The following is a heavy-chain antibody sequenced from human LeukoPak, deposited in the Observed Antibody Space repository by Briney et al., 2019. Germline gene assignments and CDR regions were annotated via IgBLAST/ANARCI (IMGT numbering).Heavy chain of an antibody. CDR3: ARAKQQLVRGYYYMDV. D-gene: IGHD6-13*01. V-gene: IGHV1-69*01. CDR1: GFTFSSYA. CDR2: IIPIFGTA. Sequence: GGSLRLSCAASGFTFSSYAISWVRQAPGQGLEWMGGIIPIFGTANYAQKFQGRVTITADESTSTAYMELSSLRSEDTAVYYCARAKQQLVRGYYYMDVWGKGTTVTVSS. J-gene: IGHJ6*03.